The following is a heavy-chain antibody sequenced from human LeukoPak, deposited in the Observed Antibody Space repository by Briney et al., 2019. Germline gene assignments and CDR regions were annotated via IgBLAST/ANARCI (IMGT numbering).Heavy chain of an antibody. CDR3: ARDSIVGSTTDAFDI. Sequence: GGSLRLSCAASGFTFGSYWMHWVRQAPGKGLVWVSRINTDGITTRYADSVKGRFTISRDNAKNTLYLQMNSLRADDTAVYYCARDSIVGSTTDAFDIWGQGTMVTVSS. V-gene: IGHV3-74*01. D-gene: IGHD1-26*01. J-gene: IGHJ3*02. CDR2: INTDGITT. CDR1: GFTFGSYW.